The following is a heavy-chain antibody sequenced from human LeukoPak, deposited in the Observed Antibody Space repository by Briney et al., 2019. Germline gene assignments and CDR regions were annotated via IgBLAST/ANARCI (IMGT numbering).Heavy chain of an antibody. CDR3: ARGPYSSSWFYFDY. D-gene: IGHD6-13*01. CDR1: GFIFSSHG. J-gene: IGHJ4*02. Sequence: PGRSLRLSCAASGFIFSSHGMHWVRQAPGKGLEWVAVIWFDGSNKYYADSVKGRFTTSRDNSKNRLYLQMNSLRAEDTAVYYCARGPYSSSWFYFDYWGQGTLVTVSS. V-gene: IGHV3-33*01. CDR2: IWFDGSNK.